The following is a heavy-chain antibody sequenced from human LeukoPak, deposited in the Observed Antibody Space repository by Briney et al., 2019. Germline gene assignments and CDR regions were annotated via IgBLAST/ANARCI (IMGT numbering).Heavy chain of an antibody. J-gene: IGHJ4*02. CDR1: GGSFNDYD. Sequence: PSETLSLTCSVYGGSFNDYDWSWVRQAPGRGLQWIGEINQSGATNCDPSLKSRVTMSIDTSKNQFSLKLSSVTAADTAVYYCARTDSSSWGATPANFDYWGQGTLVTVSS. CDR2: INQSGAT. D-gene: IGHD6-13*01. V-gene: IGHV4-34*01. CDR3: ARTDSSSWGATPANFDY.